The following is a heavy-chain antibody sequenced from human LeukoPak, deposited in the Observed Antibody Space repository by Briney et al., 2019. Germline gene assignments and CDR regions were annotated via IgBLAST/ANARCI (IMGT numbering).Heavy chain of an antibody. CDR3: ARAGRRLFGVLIPLSFDY. J-gene: IGHJ4*02. CDR2: ITSTSNYI. D-gene: IGHD3-3*01. Sequence: PGGSLRLSCAASQFTFSNYNMNWVRQSPGKGLEWVSSITSTSNYIYYADSVKGRFTISRDNAKNSLYLQMNSLRAEDTAVYYCARAGRRLFGVLIPLSFDYWGQGTPVTVSS. V-gene: IGHV3-21*06. CDR1: QFTFSNYN.